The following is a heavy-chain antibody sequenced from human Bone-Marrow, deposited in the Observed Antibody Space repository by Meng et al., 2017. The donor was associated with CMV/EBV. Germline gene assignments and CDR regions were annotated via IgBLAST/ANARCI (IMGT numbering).Heavy chain of an antibody. CDR1: GFSFSSYE. CDR3: AKLEYSSSWYLDY. Sequence: GESLKISCADSGFSFSSYEMNWVRQAPGKGLEWVSYTTSSGRTGYYADSVKGRFAISRDNAKKLLYLHMNNLRPEDTAVYYCAKLEYSSSWYLDYWGQGTLVTVSS. CDR2: TTSSGRTG. J-gene: IGHJ4*02. V-gene: IGHV3-48*03. D-gene: IGHD6-13*01.